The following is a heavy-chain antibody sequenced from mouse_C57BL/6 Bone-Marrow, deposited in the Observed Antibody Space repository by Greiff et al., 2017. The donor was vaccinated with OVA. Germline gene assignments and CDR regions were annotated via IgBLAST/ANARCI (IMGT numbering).Heavy chain of an antibody. D-gene: IGHD4-1*01. J-gene: IGHJ2*01. CDR2: ISDGGSYT. CDR1: GFTFSSYA. V-gene: IGHV5-4*01. CDR3: ARDLSLTGIDY. Sequence: DVKLVESGGGLVKPGGSLKLSCAASGFTFSSYAMSWVRQTPEKRLEWVATISDGGSYTYYPDNVKGRFTISRDNAKNNLYLQMSHLKSEDTAMYYCARDLSLTGIDYWGQGTTLTVSS.